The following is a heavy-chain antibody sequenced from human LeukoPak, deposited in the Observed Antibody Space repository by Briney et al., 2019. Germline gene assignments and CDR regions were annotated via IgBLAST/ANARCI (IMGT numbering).Heavy chain of an antibody. CDR2: IHYSGST. V-gene: IGHV4-59*01. CDR3: ARRVHSSSWSSYFDY. Sequence: PSGTLSLTCAVSGGFINSYYWSWIRQPPGRGLEWIGSIHYSGSTSYNPSLRSRVTISVDKSKNQFFLKLSSVTATDTAVYYCARRVHSSSWSSYFDYWGQETLATVSS. D-gene: IGHD6-13*01. CDR1: GGFINSYY. J-gene: IGHJ4*02.